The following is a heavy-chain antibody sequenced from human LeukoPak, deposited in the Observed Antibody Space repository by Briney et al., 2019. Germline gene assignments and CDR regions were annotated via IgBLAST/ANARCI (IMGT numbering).Heavy chain of an antibody. J-gene: IGHJ4*02. D-gene: IGHD7-27*01. Sequence: SETLSLTCTVSGGSISSYYWSWIRQPAGKGLEWIGRIYTSGSTNYIPSLKSRVTMSVDTSKNQFSLKLSSVTAADTAVYYCARFSPRAMGNYLDFWGQGTLVTVSS. CDR2: IYTSGST. V-gene: IGHV4-4*07. CDR1: GGSISSYY. CDR3: ARFSPRAMGNYLDF.